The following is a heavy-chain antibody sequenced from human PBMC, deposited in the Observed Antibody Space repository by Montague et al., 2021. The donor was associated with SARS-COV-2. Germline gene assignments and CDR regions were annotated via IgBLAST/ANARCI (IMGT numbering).Heavy chain of an antibody. J-gene: IGHJ4*02. CDR3: ARSHDYRGNDYFDS. CDR2: ITHGGST. Sequence: SETLSLTCAVYGGSLSGFYWTWICQAPGKGLERVGEITHGGSTSYSPALKSRLTISLATSKNQFSLKLDSVTAADTATYYCARSHDYRGNDYFDSWGQGALVIVSS. V-gene: IGHV4-34*01. D-gene: IGHD4-23*01. CDR1: GGSLSGFY.